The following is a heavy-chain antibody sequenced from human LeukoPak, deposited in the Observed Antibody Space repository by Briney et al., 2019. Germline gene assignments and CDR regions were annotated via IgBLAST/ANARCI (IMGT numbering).Heavy chain of an antibody. Sequence: PGGSLRLSCAASGFTVSSNYMSWARQAPGKGLEWVSVIYSGGNTDYADSVKGRFTISRDNSKNTLYLQMNSLRAEDTALYYCASKWYCGGDCYYQIDFWGQGTLVTVSS. CDR3: ASKWYCGGDCYYQIDF. CDR2: IYSGGNT. J-gene: IGHJ4*02. D-gene: IGHD2-21*02. V-gene: IGHV3-53*05. CDR1: GFTVSSNY.